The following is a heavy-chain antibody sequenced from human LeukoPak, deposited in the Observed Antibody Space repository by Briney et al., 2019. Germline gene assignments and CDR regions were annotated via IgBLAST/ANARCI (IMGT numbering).Heavy chain of an antibody. CDR2: IYYSGST. V-gene: IGHV4-31*03. J-gene: IGHJ5*02. CDR3: ARAHGGRVDP. CDR1: GGSISSGGYY. Sequence: SETLSLTCTVSGGSISSGGYYWSWIRQHPGKGVEWIGYIYYSGSTYYNPSLKSRVTISVDTSKNQFSLKLSSVTAADTAVYYCARAHGGRVDPWGQGTLVTVSS. D-gene: IGHD2-15*01.